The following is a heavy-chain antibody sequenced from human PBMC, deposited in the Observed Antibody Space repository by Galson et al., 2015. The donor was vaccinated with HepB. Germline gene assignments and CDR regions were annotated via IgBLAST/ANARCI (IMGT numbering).Heavy chain of an antibody. CDR2: ISGSGGST. D-gene: IGHD1-14*01. CDR3: AKDVNHGLIATYYFDY. CDR1: GFTFSSYA. V-gene: IGHV3-23*01. J-gene: IGHJ4*02. Sequence: SLRLSCAASGFTFSSYAMSWVRQAPGKGLEWVSAISGSGGSTYYADSVKGRFTISRDSSKNTLYLQMNSLRAEDTAVYYCAKDVNHGLIATYYFDYWGQGTLVTVSS.